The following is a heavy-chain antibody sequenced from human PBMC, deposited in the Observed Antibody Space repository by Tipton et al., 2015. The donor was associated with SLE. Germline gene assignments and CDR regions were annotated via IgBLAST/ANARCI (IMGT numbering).Heavy chain of an antibody. J-gene: IGHJ4*02. CDR1: GGSISSYY. D-gene: IGHD2-15*01. CDR3: ARGTYCSGGSCYFDY. CDR2: IYTSGST. V-gene: IGHV4-4*07. Sequence: TLSLTCTVSGGSISSYYWSWIRQPAGKGLEWIGRIYTSGSTNYNPSLKSRVTMSVDTSKNQFSLKLSSVTAADTAVYYCARGTYCSGGSCYFDYWGQGTLVTVSS.